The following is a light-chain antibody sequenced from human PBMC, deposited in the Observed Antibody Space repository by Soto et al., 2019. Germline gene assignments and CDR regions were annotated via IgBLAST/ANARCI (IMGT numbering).Light chain of an antibody. CDR3: QPGYRSPLT. J-gene: IGKJ3*01. CDR1: QSISTS. Sequence: DIQMTQSPSSLSASVGDRVTITCRASQSISTSLNWYRQKPGKAPKLLIYAASGLQSGVPTRFICSRSWTDFPLTISSPQPENFATYLWQPGYRSPLTFGGGTKVDIK. CDR2: AAS. V-gene: IGKV1-39*01.